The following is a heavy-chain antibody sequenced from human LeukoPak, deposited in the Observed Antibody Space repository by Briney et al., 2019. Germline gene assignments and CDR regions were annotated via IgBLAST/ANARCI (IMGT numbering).Heavy chain of an antibody. D-gene: IGHD6-19*01. Sequence: ASVKVSCKASGYTFTSYYMHWVRQAPGQGLEWMGIINPSGGGTSYAQKFQGRVTMTRDTSTSTVYMELSSLRSEDTAVYYCARDAHGGLAVAGYYYGMDVWGQGTTVTVSS. J-gene: IGHJ6*02. CDR1: GYTFTSYY. CDR2: INPSGGGT. V-gene: IGHV1-46*01. CDR3: ARDAHGGLAVAGYYYGMDV.